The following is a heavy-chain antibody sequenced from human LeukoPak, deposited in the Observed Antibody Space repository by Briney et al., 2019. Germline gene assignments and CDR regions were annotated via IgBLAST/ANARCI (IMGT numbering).Heavy chain of an antibody. CDR3: AREGGSYFLLNDY. D-gene: IGHD1-26*01. V-gene: IGHV3-48*03. CDR1: GFTFSSYE. J-gene: IGHJ4*02. CDR2: ISSSGSTI. Sequence: GGSLRLSCAASGFTFSSYEMNWVRQAPGKGLEWVSYISSSGSTIYYADSVKGRFTISRDNAKNSLYLQMNSLRAEDTAVYYCAREGGSYFLLNDYWGQGTLVTVSS.